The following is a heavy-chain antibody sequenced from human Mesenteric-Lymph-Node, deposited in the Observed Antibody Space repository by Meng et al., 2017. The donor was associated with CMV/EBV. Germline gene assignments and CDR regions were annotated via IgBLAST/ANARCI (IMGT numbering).Heavy chain of an antibody. CDR2: IFHSGST. CDR3: SSRWTGYYVY. D-gene: IGHD3/OR15-3a*01. CDR1: GGSISSSSW. Sequence: LTSAVSGGSISSSSWWSWVRQLPGKGLEWIGEIFHSGSTNYNPSLKSRVTISVDKSKNHFSLQLSSVTAADTAIYYCSSRWTGYYVYWGQGTLVTVSS. V-gene: IGHV4-4*02. J-gene: IGHJ4*02.